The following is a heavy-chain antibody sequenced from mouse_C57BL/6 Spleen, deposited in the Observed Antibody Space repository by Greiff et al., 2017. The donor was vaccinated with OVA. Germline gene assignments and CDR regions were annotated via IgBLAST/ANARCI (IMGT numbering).Heavy chain of an antibody. V-gene: IGHV1-76*01. J-gene: IGHJ4*01. D-gene: IGHD2-4*01. Sequence: VKLMESGAELVRPGASVKLSCKASGYTFTDYYINWVKQRPGQGLEWIARIYPGSGNTYYNEKFKGKATLTAEKSSSTAYMQLSSLTSEDSAVYFCARGEYDYVYWGQGTSVTVSS. CDR1: GYTFTDYY. CDR2: IYPGSGNT. CDR3: ARGEYDYVY.